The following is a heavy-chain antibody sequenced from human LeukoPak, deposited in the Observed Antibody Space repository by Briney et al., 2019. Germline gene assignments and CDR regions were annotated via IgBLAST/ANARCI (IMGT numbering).Heavy chain of an antibody. V-gene: IGHV3-7*04. CDR3: TRVGYIDEGIDY. CDR1: GFPFSSYW. CDR2: IKQDGSKK. Sequence: GVALRLSCVASGFPFSSYWMTWVRQAPGKGLEWVANIKQDGSKKSYVDSVKGRFTISRDNAKNSLYLQMNSLKAEDTAIYYCTRVGYIDEGIDYWGQGTLVTVSS. J-gene: IGHJ4*02. D-gene: IGHD5-24*01.